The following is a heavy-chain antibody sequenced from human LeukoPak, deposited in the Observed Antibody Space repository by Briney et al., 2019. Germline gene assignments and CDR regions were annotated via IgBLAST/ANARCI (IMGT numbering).Heavy chain of an antibody. V-gene: IGHV3-23*01. CDR2: IIGGGGST. J-gene: IGHJ4*02. Sequence: GSLRLSCAASGLTFSSYAMSWVRQAPGKGLEWVSAIIGGGGSTYYADSVKGRFTISRDNSKNTLYLQMNSLRAEDTAVYYCAQARVVVVAAADYWGQGTLVTVSS. D-gene: IGHD2-15*01. CDR1: GLTFSSYA. CDR3: AQARVVVVAAADY.